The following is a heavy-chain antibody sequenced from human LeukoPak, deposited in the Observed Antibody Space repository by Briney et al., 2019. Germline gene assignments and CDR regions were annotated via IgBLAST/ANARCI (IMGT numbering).Heavy chain of an antibody. V-gene: IGHV4-38-2*02. J-gene: IGHJ1*01. CDR1: GYSVTSPYY. D-gene: IGHD1-1*01. CDR2: IHSGST. Sequence: SETLSLTCDVSGYSVTSPYYWGWIQQPPGKGLEWIGTIHSGSTFYNPSLNSRVNSSVHTSRNQSTLNLSSGTAADTAVYFCARDCCTSKWYNDWGEGTLVTVSS. CDR3: ARDCCTSKWYND.